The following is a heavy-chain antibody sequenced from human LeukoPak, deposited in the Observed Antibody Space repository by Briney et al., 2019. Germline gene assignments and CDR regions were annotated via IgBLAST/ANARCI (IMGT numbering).Heavy chain of an antibody. J-gene: IGHJ4*02. CDR1: GGSISSSFYY. Sequence: PSETLSLTCTVSGGSISSSFYYWGWIRQPPGKGLEWIGSIYYSGSAYYNPSLKSRVTISVDTSNNQFSLRLSSVTAADTAVYYCARDLSGHYDSSAYYIWGQGTLVTVSS. CDR2: IYYSGSA. D-gene: IGHD3-22*01. V-gene: IGHV4-39*07. CDR3: ARDLSGHYDSSAYYI.